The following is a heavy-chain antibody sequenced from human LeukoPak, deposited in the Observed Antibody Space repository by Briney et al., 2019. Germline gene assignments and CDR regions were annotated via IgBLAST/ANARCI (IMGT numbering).Heavy chain of an antibody. CDR2: MNPNSGNT. CDR3: ARGFSSWYYYYYYMDV. J-gene: IGHJ6*03. D-gene: IGHD6-13*01. Sequence: ASVKVSCKASGYTFTSYDINWLRQATGQGLEWMGWMNPNSGNTGYAQKFQGRVTMTRNTSISTAYMELSSLRSEDTAVYYCARGFSSWYYYYYYMDVWGKGTTVTVSS. CDR1: GYTFTSYD. V-gene: IGHV1-8*01.